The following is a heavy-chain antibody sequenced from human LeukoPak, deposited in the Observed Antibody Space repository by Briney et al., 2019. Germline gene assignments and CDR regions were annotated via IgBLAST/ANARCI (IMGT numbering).Heavy chain of an antibody. CDR1: GYTFTSYG. CDR3: ARDGVVVVAAEMGFDP. J-gene: IGHJ5*02. CDR2: ISAYNGNT. Sequence: ASVKVSCKASGYTFTSYGISWVRRAPGQGLEWMGWISAYNGNTNYAQKLQGRVTMTTDTSTSTAYMELRSLRSDDTAVYYCARDGVVVVAAEMGFDPWGQGTLVTVSS. D-gene: IGHD2-15*01. V-gene: IGHV1-18*01.